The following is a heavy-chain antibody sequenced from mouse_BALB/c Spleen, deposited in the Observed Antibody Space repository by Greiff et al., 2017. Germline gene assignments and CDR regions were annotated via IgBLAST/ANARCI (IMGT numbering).Heavy chain of an antibody. J-gene: IGHJ4*01. CDR3: ARGGTGAMDY. V-gene: IGHV1-7*01. CDR2: INPSTGYT. CDR1: GYTFTSYW. Sequence: QVQLKQSGAELAKPGASVKMSCKASGYTFTSYWMHWVKQRPGQGLEWIGYINPSTGYTEYNQKFKDKATLTADKSSSTAYMQLSSLTSEDSAVYYCARGGTGAMDYWGQGTSVTVSS. D-gene: IGHD3-3*01.